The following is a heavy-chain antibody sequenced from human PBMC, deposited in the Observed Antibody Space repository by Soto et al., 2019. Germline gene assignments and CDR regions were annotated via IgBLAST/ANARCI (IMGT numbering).Heavy chain of an antibody. Sequence: SETLSLTCTVSGGSISSGDYYWSWIRQPPGKGLEWIGYIYYSGSTYYNPSLKSRVTISVDTSKNQFSLKLSSVTAADTAVYYCARDWGLQTRWGYYYYGMDVWGQGTTVIVSS. V-gene: IGHV4-30-4*01. D-gene: IGHD3-16*01. CDR2: IYYSGST. CDR3: ARDWGLQTRWGYYYYGMDV. J-gene: IGHJ6*02. CDR1: GGSISSGDYY.